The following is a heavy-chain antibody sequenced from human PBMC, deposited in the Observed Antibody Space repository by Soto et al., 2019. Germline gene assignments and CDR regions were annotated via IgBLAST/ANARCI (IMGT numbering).Heavy chain of an antibody. CDR3: ARRQPYCISTSCDWFDP. CDR1: GFTFSSYW. D-gene: IGHD2-2*01. V-gene: IGHV3-7*01. Sequence: EVQLVESGGGLVQPGGSLRLSCAASGFTFSSYWMSWVRQAPGKGLEWVANIKQDGSEKYYVDSVKGRFTISRDNAKNSLYLQMNSLRAEDTAVYYCARRQPYCISTSCDWFDPWGQGTLVTVSS. CDR2: IKQDGSEK. J-gene: IGHJ5*02.